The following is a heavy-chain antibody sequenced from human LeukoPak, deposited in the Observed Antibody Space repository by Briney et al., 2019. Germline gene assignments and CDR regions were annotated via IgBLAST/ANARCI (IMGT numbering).Heavy chain of an antibody. CDR1: GFTFSSYS. CDR3: ARGGIAPAAPFQH. CDR2: ISSSSYI. D-gene: IGHD6-25*01. J-gene: IGHJ1*01. Sequence: GGSLRLSCAASGFTFSSYSMNWVRQAPGKGLEWVSSISSSSYIYYADSVKGRFTISRDNAKNSLYLQMNSLRVEDTAVYYCARGGIAPAAPFQHWGQGTLVTVSS. V-gene: IGHV3-21*01.